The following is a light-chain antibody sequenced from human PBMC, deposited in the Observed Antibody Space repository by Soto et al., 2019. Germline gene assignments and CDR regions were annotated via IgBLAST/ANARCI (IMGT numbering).Light chain of an antibody. J-gene: IGKJ4*01. CDR2: DAS. CDR1: QSVSSY. V-gene: IGKV3-11*01. Sequence: EIVLTQSPATLSLSPGERVTLSCRASQSVSSYLAWYQQKPGQAPRLLLYDASNRATGIPARFSGSGSGTDFTLTISSLEPEDFAVYYCQQRSNWPLTFGGGTKVDIK. CDR3: QQRSNWPLT.